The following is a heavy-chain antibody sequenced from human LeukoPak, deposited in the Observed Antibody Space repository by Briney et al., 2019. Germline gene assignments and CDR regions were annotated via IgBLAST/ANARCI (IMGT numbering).Heavy chain of an antibody. Sequence: PGGSLRLSCAASGFSFSSFGMHWVRQAPGKGLEWVAFIRYDGSNKYYADSVKGRFTISRDNSKNTLYLQMNSLRAEDTAVYYCAKDHTLYGGNPLFYMDVWGKGTTVTISS. CDR3: AKDHTLYGGNPLFYMDV. V-gene: IGHV3-30*02. D-gene: IGHD4-23*01. J-gene: IGHJ6*03. CDR2: IRYDGSNK. CDR1: GFSFSSFG.